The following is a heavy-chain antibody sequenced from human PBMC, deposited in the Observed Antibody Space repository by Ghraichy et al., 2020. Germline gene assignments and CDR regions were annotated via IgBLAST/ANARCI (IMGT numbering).Heavy chain of an antibody. J-gene: IGHJ6*02. CDR2: INHGGST. Sequence: SETLSLTCAVYGGSFSGYYWSWIRQPPGKGLEWIGEINHGGSTNYNPSLKSRVTISVDTSKNQFSLKLSSVTAADTAVYYCARKVDWALYGMDVWGQGTTVTVSS. D-gene: IGHD3-9*01. CDR3: ARKVDWALYGMDV. V-gene: IGHV4-34*01. CDR1: GGSFSGYY.